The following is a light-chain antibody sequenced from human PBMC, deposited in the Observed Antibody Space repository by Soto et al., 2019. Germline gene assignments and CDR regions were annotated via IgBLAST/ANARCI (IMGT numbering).Light chain of an antibody. CDR2: AAS. CDR1: QGISSY. J-gene: IGKJ1*01. V-gene: IGKV1-27*01. CDR3: QKYNSATWT. Sequence: THSASSLSASVGDRLTITCRASQGISSYLAWYQQKPGKVPKLLIYAASTLQSGVPSRFSGSGSGTDFTLTISSLQTEDVATYYCQKYNSATWTFGQGTKVDIK.